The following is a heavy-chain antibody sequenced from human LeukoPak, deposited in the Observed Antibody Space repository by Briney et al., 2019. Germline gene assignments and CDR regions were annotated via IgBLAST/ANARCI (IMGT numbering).Heavy chain of an antibody. Sequence: GGSLRLSCAASGFTFSSYSMNWVRQAPGKGLEWVAFIRYDGSNKYYADSVKGRFTISRDNSKNTLYLQMNSLRAEDTAVYYCAKDRPWQQLANWFDPWGQGTLVTVSS. D-gene: IGHD6-13*01. CDR1: GFTFSSYS. J-gene: IGHJ5*02. CDR2: IRYDGSNK. CDR3: AKDRPWQQLANWFDP. V-gene: IGHV3-30*02.